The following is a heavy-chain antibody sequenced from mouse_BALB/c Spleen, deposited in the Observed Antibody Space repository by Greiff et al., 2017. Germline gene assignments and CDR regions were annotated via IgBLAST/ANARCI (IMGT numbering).Heavy chain of an antibody. D-gene: IGHD1-1*01. Sequence: QVQLQQSGAELAKPGASVKMSCKASGYTFTSYWMHWVKQRPGQGLEWIGYINPSTGYTEYNQKFKDKATLTADQSSSTAYMQLSSLTSEDSAVYYCASPNYYGSSYDYWGQGTTLTVSS. CDR1: GYTFTSYW. V-gene: IGHV1-7*01. CDR2: INPSTGYT. CDR3: ASPNYYGSSYDY. J-gene: IGHJ2*01.